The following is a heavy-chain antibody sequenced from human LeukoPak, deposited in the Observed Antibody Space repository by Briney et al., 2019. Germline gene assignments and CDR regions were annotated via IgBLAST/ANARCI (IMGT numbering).Heavy chain of an antibody. J-gene: IGHJ4*02. V-gene: IGHV3-7*01. D-gene: IGHD2-21*02. Sequence: GGSLRLSCAASGFTFSSYWMSWVRQAPGKGLEWVANIKQDGSEKYYVDSVKGRFTISRDNAKNSLYLQMNSLRAEDTTVYYCATRAYCGGDCYSYDHWGQGTLVTVSS. CDR1: GFTFSSYW. CDR2: IKQDGSEK. CDR3: ATRAYCGGDCYSYDH.